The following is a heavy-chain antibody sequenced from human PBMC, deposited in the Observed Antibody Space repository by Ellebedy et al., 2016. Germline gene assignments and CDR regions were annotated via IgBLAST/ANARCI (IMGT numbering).Heavy chain of an antibody. Sequence: GESLKISCQVSGYTFSNYWIGWVRQMPGKGLEWMGRIDPSDSYTNYSPSFQGHVTISADKSISTAYLQWSSLKASDTAMYYCARQTPPYSSSWYLWAFDIWGQGTMVTVSS. CDR1: GYTFSNYW. J-gene: IGHJ3*02. V-gene: IGHV5-10-1*01. CDR3: ARQTPPYSSSWYLWAFDI. D-gene: IGHD6-13*01. CDR2: IDPSDSYT.